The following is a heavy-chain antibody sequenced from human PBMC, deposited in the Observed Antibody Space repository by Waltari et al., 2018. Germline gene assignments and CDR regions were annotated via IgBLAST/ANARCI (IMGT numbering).Heavy chain of an antibody. CDR3: ARDTYYYGSGSSSGFDP. V-gene: IGHV4-4*09. D-gene: IGHD3-10*01. CDR2: IYTSGST. Sequence: QVQLQESGPGLVKLPDTLSLTCTASGGSISSHYWSCIRQPPGKGLEWIGYIYTSGSTNYNPSLKSRVTISVDTSKNQFSLKLSSVTAADTAVYYCARDTYYYGSGSSSGFDPWGQGTLVTVSS. J-gene: IGHJ5*02. CDR1: GGSISSHY.